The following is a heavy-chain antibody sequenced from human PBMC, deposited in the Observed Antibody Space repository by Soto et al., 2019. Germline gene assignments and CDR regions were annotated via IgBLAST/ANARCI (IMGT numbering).Heavy chain of an antibody. CDR3: ARHFPAQYCSGGSCFFDY. D-gene: IGHD2-15*01. CDR2: IYYSGST. Sequence: SETLSLTCTVSGGSISSYYWSWIRQPPGKGLEWIGYIYYSGSTNYNPSLKSRVTISVDTSKNQFSLKLSSVTAADTAVYYCARHFPAQYCSGGSCFFDYWGQGTLVTVSS. J-gene: IGHJ4*02. CDR1: GGSISSYY. V-gene: IGHV4-59*08.